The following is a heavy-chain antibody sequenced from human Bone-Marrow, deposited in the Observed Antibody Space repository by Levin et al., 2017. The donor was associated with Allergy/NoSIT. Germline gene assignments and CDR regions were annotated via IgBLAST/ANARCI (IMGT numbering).Heavy chain of an antibody. D-gene: IGHD1-26*01. Sequence: GGSLRLSCAVSGFTFDSYSMNWVRQAPGKGLEWVSSISSSSFDIYYADSVKGRFTISRDNAKNLLFLQMNSLRAEDTAVYYCARELVGATFDYWGQGSLVTVSS. V-gene: IGHV3-21*01. CDR1: GFTFDSYS. CDR3: ARELVGATFDY. CDR2: ISSSSFDI. J-gene: IGHJ4*02.